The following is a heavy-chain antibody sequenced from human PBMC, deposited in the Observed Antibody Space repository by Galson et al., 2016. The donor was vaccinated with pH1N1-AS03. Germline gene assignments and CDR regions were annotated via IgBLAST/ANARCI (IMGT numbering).Heavy chain of an antibody. Sequence: SLRLSCAASGFTFGNYWMTWVRQAPGKGLEWVANIRQDGSERYYVDSVKGRFTISRDNAKNSLYLQMNSLRADDTAVYYCLRASDYWGQGTLVTVSS. J-gene: IGHJ4*02. CDR3: LRASDY. CDR2: IRQDGSER. V-gene: IGHV3-7*01. CDR1: GFTFGNYW.